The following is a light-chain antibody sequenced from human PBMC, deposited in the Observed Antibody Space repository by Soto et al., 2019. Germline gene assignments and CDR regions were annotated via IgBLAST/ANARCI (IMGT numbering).Light chain of an antibody. V-gene: IGKV1-33*01. J-gene: IGKJ2*01. CDR2: DAS. CDR3: LQDYTFPYT. CDR1: QDINKN. Sequence: DIQMTQSPSSLSASVGDRVTITCQASQDINKNLIWYQQKPGKAPKLLIYDASDLETGVPSRFSGSGYGTGFTFTISSLQPEDFATYYCLQDYTFPYTFGQGTKVEIK.